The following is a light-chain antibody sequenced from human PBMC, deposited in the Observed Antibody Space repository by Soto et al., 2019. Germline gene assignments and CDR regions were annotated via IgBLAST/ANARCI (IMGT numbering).Light chain of an antibody. CDR1: SSDVGGYNY. V-gene: IGLV2-14*01. CDR2: DVS. CDR3: SSYTSTSTYV. Sequence: QSALTQPASVSGSPGQSITISCTGTSSDVGGYNYVSWYQQHPGKATKFMIYDVSNRPSGVSNRFSGSKSGNTASLTISGLQAEDEADYYCSSYTSTSTYVFGTGTKLTVL. J-gene: IGLJ1*01.